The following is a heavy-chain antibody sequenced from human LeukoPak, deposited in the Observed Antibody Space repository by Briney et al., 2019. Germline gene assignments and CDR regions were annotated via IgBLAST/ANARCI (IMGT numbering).Heavy chain of an antibody. D-gene: IGHD6-13*01. V-gene: IGHV1-18*04. J-gene: IGHJ5*02. CDR1: GYTFTSYG. Sequence: GASVKVSCKASGYTFTSYGISWVRQAPGQGLEWMGWISAYNGNTNYAQKLQGRVTITTDTSTSTAYMELRSLRSDDTAVYYCARVFEQQLVQKLYNWFDPWGQGTLVTVSS. CDR3: ARVFEQQLVQKLYNWFDP. CDR2: ISAYNGNT.